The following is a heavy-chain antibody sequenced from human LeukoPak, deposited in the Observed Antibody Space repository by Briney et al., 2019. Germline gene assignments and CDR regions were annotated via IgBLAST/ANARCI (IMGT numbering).Heavy chain of an antibody. CDR2: IKQDGSEK. D-gene: IGHD3-10*01. CDR1: GFTFSSYW. Sequence: RGSLRLSCAASGFTFSSYWMSWVRQAPGKGLEWVANIKQDGSEKYYVDSVKGRFTISRDNAKNSLYLQMNSLRAEDTAVYYCARYPGSGSHLPSYNWFDPWGQGTLVTVSS. V-gene: IGHV3-7*01. CDR3: ARYPGSGSHLPSYNWFDP. J-gene: IGHJ5*02.